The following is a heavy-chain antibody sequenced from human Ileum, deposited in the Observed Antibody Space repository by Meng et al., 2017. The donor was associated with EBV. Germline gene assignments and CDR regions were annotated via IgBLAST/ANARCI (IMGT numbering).Heavy chain of an antibody. V-gene: IGHV1-3*01. CDR3: ARDGGFSVGATKYDY. CDR2: INPGSGNT. Sequence: QVHLVQSGAEMKMPGASIKLSCKASGYTFTGYAIHWVRQAPGQRLEWMGWINPGSGNTKYSQKFQGRVTITRDTSATTVYMDLSSLRSEDTAVFYCARDGGFSVGATKYDYWGQGALVTVSS. J-gene: IGHJ4*02. CDR1: GYTFTGYA. D-gene: IGHD1-26*01.